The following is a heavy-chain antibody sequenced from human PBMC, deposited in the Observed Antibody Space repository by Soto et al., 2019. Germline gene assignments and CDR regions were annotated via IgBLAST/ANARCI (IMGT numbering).Heavy chain of an antibody. D-gene: IGHD6-13*01. CDR1: GGSFRGYY. V-gene: IGHV4-34*01. J-gene: IGHJ6*02. CDR2: INHGGST. CDR3: ARGDSSISEGDSYGMDV. Sequence: SETLSLTCAVYGGSFRGYYWSWIRQPPGKGLEWIGEINHGGSTNYNPSLKSRVTISVDTSKNQFSLKLSSATAADTAVYYCARGDSSISEGDSYGMDVWGQGTTVTVSS.